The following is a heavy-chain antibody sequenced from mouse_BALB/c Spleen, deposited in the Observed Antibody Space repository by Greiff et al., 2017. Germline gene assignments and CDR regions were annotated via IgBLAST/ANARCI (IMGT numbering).Heavy chain of an antibody. D-gene: IGHD2-3*01. CDR2: INPDSSTT. J-gene: IGHJ2*01. Sequence: EVQLVESGGGLVQPGGSLKLSCAASGFDFSRYWMSWVRQAPGKGLEWIGEINPDSSTTNYTPSLKDKFIISRDNAKNTLYLQMSKVRSEDTALYNCARMGWLLFYFDYWGQGTTLTVSS. CDR3: ARMGWLLFYFDY. V-gene: IGHV4-1*02. CDR1: GFDFSRYW.